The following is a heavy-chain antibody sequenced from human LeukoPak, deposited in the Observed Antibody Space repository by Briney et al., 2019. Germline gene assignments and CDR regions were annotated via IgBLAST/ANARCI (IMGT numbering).Heavy chain of an antibody. Sequence: KSGGSLRLSCAASGFTFSSYSMNWVRQAPGKGLEWVSSISSSSSYIYYADSVKGRFTISRDNAKNSLYLQMNSLRAEDTAVYYCAKNGDIVATFDYWGQGTLVTVSS. CDR3: AKNGDIVATFDY. CDR2: ISSSSSYI. CDR1: GFTFSSYS. J-gene: IGHJ4*02. D-gene: IGHD5-12*01. V-gene: IGHV3-21*04.